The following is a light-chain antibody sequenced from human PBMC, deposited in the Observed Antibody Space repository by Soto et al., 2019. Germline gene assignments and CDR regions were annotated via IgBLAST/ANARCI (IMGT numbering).Light chain of an antibody. CDR3: QQRSNWPPFP. CDR2: DAS. Sequence: IVLTQSPSTLSLYPRERATVSCRASQSVSNYLAWYQHKPGQAPRLLIYDASNRATGIPARFSGSGSGTDFTLTISCLEPEDFAVYYCQQRSNWPPFPFGQGTRLAIK. J-gene: IGKJ5*01. CDR1: QSVSNY. V-gene: IGKV3-11*01.